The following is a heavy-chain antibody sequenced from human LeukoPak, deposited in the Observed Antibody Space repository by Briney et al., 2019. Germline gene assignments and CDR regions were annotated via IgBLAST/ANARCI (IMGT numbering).Heavy chain of an antibody. CDR3: AKNLLGSESYSWYFDL. Sequence: GGSLRLSCAASGFTFSSDGMSWVRQAPGKGLEWLSSISASGGGTVYADSVKGRVTIPRDNSKNTLYLQMNSLRAEDTAVYSCAKNLLGSESYSWYFDLWGRGTLVTVSS. D-gene: IGHD1-26*01. V-gene: IGHV3-23*01. J-gene: IGHJ2*01. CDR2: ISASGGGT. CDR1: GFTFSSDG.